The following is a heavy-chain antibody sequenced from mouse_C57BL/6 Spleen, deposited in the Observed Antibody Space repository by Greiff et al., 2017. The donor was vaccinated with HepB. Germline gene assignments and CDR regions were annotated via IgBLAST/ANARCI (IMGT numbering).Heavy chain of an antibody. J-gene: IGHJ1*03. Sequence: EVKVVESGGGLVKPGGSLKLSCAASGFTFSDYGMHWVRQAPEKGLEWVAYISSGSSTIYYADTVKGRFTISRDNAKTTLFLQMTRLRSEDTAMYYCARGEDYYGNYWYFDVWGTGTTVTVSS. CDR2: ISSGSSTI. D-gene: IGHD2-1*01. CDR3: ARGEDYYGNYWYFDV. CDR1: GFTFSDYG. V-gene: IGHV5-17*01.